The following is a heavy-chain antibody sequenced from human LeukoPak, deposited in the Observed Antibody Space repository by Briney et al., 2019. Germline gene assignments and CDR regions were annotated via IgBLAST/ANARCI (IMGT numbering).Heavy chain of an antibody. CDR2: ISYGGSDR. D-gene: IGHD6-6*01. J-gene: IGHJ4*02. CDR1: GFLFSSYA. CDR3: AKGRTYTSSSLADS. Sequence: GGSLRLSCEVSGFLFSSYALHWVRQAPGKGLEWVAVISYGGSDRYYGDSVKGRFTISRDNSKNILYLQMENLTPDDTAVYYCAKGRTYTSSSLADSWGQGTLVTVSS. V-gene: IGHV3-30*04.